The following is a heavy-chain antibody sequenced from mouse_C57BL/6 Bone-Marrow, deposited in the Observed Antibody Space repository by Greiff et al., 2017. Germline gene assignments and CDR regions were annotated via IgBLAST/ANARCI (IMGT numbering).Heavy chain of an antibody. J-gene: IGHJ4*01. D-gene: IGHD4-1*01. V-gene: IGHV1-63*01. CDR3: ARSRWDAMDY. CDR2: IYPGGGYT. CDR1: GYTFTNYW. Sequence: QVHVKQSGAELVRPGTSVKMSCKASGYTFTNYWIGWAKQRPGHGLEWIGDIYPGGGYTNYNEKFKGKATLTADKSSSTAYMQFSSLTSEDSAIYYCARSRWDAMDYWGQGTSVTVSS.